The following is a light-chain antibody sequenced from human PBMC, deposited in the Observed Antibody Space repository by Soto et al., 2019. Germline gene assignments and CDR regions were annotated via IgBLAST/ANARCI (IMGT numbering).Light chain of an antibody. CDR3: TSCTTSTTMI. Sequence: QSALTQPASVSGSPGQSITISCTGTSSDIGAYNFVSWYQQHPGKAPNLMLYDVNIRPSGVANRFSGSKSGNTASLTISGLQAEDEADYYCTSCTTSTTMIFGGGTKLTVL. J-gene: IGLJ2*01. CDR1: SSDIGAYNF. V-gene: IGLV2-14*03. CDR2: DVN.